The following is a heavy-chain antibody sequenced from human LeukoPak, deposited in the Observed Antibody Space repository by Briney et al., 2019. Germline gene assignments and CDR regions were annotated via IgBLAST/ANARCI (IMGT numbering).Heavy chain of an antibody. CDR1: GGSISGTNW. Sequence: SGTLSLTCGVSGGSISGTNWWSWVRQPPGQGLEWIGEISLAGQTNFNPSLNGRVTMSLDKSSNQLSLHLTSVTAADTATYYCSRESGPFCPFGYWGQGTLVIVSS. V-gene: IGHV4-4*02. CDR2: ISLAGQT. J-gene: IGHJ4*02. D-gene: IGHD1-26*01. CDR3: SRESGPFCPFGY.